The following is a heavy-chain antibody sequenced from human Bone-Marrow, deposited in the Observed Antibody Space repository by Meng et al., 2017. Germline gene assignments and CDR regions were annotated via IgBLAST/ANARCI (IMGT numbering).Heavy chain of an antibody. J-gene: IGHJ5*02. CDR2: IIPIFGTA. V-gene: IGHV1-69*01. CDR3: ARDNLKDWFDP. Sequence: QVRLVRSGTEVKKPGSSVTVSCKAPGGTFSSYAISWVRQAPGQGLEWMGGIIPIFGTANYAQKFQGRVTITADESTSTAYMELSSLRSEDTAVYDCARDNLKDWFDPWGQGTLVTVSS. CDR1: GGTFSSYA.